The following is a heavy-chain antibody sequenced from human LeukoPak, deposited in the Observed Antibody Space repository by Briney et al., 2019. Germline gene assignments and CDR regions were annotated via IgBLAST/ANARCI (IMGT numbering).Heavy chain of an antibody. J-gene: IGHJ4*02. Sequence: PSETLSLTCAVSGGSVTSTSYYSGWVRQPLGKGLEWIASISYTQRTYYTPSLKSRVTISVATSKNQFSLRLSSVTAAYTAVYYCASLPTDLLAFDYWGRGTLVTVSP. D-gene: IGHD2-8*02. CDR2: ISYTQRT. CDR1: GGSVTSTSYY. V-gene: IGHV4-39*01. CDR3: ASLPTDLLAFDY.